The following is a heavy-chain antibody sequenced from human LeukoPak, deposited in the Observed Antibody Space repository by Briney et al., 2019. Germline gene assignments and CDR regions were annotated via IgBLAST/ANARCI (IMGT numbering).Heavy chain of an antibody. V-gene: IGHV4-59*01. Sequence: SETLSLTCTVSGGSISDYYWSWIRQPPGKGLEWIGYINCSGNTNYNPSLKSRVTIPVDTSKNQFSLRLTSVTAADTAVFYCAREGRQDYVYFDYWGQGSLVTVSS. CDR2: INCSGNT. CDR1: GGSISDYY. J-gene: IGHJ4*02. D-gene: IGHD4-17*01. CDR3: AREGRQDYVYFDY.